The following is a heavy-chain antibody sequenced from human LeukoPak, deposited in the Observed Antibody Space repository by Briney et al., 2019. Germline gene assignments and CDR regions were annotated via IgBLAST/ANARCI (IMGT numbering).Heavy chain of an antibody. CDR1: GFTFTSYS. D-gene: IGHD3-22*01. V-gene: IGHV3-23*01. J-gene: IGHJ4*02. CDR2: VSTSGGTT. CDR3: AKRHYYDSSGNSLDY. Sequence: GGSLRLSCAASGFTFTSYSMSWVRQPPGKGLEWVSSVSTSGGTTYYADSVKGRFTVSRDNSKNTLYLQMNSLSAEDTAVYYCAKRHYYDSSGNSLDYWGQGILVTVSS.